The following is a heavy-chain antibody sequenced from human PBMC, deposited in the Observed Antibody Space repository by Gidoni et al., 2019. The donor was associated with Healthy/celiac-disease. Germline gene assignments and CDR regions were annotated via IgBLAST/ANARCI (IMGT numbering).Heavy chain of an antibody. Sequence: EVQLVETGGGLIQPGGSLRLSCEASGFTVSSNYMSWVRQAPGKGLEWVSVIYSGGSTYYADSVKGRFTISRDNSKNTLYLQMNSLRAEDTAVYYCARVRWLVSVGFDYWGQGTLVTVSS. CDR1: GFTVSSNY. D-gene: IGHD6-19*01. V-gene: IGHV3-53*02. J-gene: IGHJ4*02. CDR2: IYSGGST. CDR3: ARVRWLVSVGFDY.